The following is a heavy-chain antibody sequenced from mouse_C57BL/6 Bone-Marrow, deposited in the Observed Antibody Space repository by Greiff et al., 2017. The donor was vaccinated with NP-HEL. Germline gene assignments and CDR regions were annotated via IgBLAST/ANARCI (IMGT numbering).Heavy chain of an antibody. CDR1: GYTFTSYG. CDR3: ARSGNYVYAMDY. J-gene: IGHJ4*01. D-gene: IGHD2-1*01. V-gene: IGHV1-81*01. CDR2: IYPRSGNT. Sequence: QVQLKESGAELARPGASVKLSCKASGYTFTSYGISWVKQRTGQGLEWIGEIYPRSGNTYYTEKFKGKATLTADKSSSTAYMELRSLTSEDSAVYFCARSGNYVYAMDYWGQGTSVTVSS.